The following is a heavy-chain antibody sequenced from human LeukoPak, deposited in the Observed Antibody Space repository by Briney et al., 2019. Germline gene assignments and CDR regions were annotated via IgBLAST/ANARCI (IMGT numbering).Heavy chain of an antibody. CDR2: INHSGST. CDR3: ARVTTPFDY. V-gene: IGHV4-34*01. D-gene: IGHD4-11*01. J-gene: IGHJ4*02. CDR1: GGSFSGYY. Sequence: SETLSLNCAVYGGSFSGYYWSWIRQPPGKGLEWIGEINHSGSTNYNPSLKSRVTISVDTSKNQFSLKLSSVTAADTAVYYCARVTTPFDYWGQGTLVTVSS.